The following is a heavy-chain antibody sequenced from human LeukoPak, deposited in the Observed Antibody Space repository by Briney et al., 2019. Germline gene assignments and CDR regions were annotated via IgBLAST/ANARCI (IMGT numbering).Heavy chain of an antibody. V-gene: IGHV3-7*01. CDR1: AFTFTTYW. J-gene: IGHJ4*02. Sequence: GGSLRLSCAVYAFTFTTYWTAWVSQAPGKGLEWVANIKGDESARHQADSVKGRFTISRDNAQDSVYLQMSSLRGEDTAVYYCARDVGRSLDYWGQGTLVTVSS. CDR2: IKGDESAR. D-gene: IGHD1-14*01. CDR3: ARDVGRSLDY.